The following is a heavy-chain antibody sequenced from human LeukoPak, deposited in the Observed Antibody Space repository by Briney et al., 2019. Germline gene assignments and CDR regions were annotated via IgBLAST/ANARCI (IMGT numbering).Heavy chain of an antibody. J-gene: IGHJ5*02. CDR1: GFTFSDYW. V-gene: IGHV3-74*01. D-gene: IGHD3-22*01. CDR2: INSDGTST. CDR3: AREGLPYYESSGSYVWFDP. Sequence: PGGSLRLSCAASGFTFSDYWMHWVRHVPGKGLVWVSRINSDGTSTVYADSVKGRFTMSRNNAKNMLYLEMDSLRAEDTAVYFCAREGLPYYESSGSYVWFDPWGQGTLVTVSS.